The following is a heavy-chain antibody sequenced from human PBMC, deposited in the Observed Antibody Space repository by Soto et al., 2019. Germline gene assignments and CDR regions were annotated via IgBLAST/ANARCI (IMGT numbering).Heavy chain of an antibody. Sequence: QVQLVQSGAEVKKPGSSVKVSCKASGGTFSSYAISWVRQAPGQGLEWMGGIIPIFGTANYAQKFQGRVTIAADESTGTAYMELSSLRSEDTAVYYCATTPPNPSGSYHDYWGQGTLVTVSS. CDR2: IIPIFGTA. J-gene: IGHJ4*02. CDR3: ATTPPNPSGSYHDY. V-gene: IGHV1-69*01. CDR1: GGTFSSYA. D-gene: IGHD1-26*01.